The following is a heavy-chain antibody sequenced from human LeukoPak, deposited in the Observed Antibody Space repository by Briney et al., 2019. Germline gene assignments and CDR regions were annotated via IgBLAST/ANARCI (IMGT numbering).Heavy chain of an antibody. CDR2: IYHSGST. Sequence: PSGTLSLTCAVSGGSISSSNWWSWVRQPPGKGLEWIGEIYHSGSTNYNPSLKSRVTISVDKSKNQFSLKLSSVTAADTAVYYCARLSWYSSSGGFVNYWGQGTLVTVSS. J-gene: IGHJ4*02. CDR3: ARLSWYSSSGGFVNY. V-gene: IGHV4-4*02. CDR1: GGSISSSNW. D-gene: IGHD6-13*01.